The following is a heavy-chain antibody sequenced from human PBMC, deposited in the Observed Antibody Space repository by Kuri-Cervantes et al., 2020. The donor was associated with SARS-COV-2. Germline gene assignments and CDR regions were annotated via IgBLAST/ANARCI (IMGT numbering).Heavy chain of an antibody. CDR1: GYTFTSYY. CDR3: ARDVFPAYYYDSSGPTPGMW. J-gene: IGHJ4*02. D-gene: IGHD3-22*01. Sequence: ASVKVSRKASGYTFTSYYMHWVRQAPGQGLEWMGIINPSGGSTSYAQKFQGRVTMTRDTSTSTVYMELSSLRSEDTAVYYCARDVFPAYYYDSSGPTPGMWWGQGTLVTVSS. V-gene: IGHV1-46*01. CDR2: INPSGGST.